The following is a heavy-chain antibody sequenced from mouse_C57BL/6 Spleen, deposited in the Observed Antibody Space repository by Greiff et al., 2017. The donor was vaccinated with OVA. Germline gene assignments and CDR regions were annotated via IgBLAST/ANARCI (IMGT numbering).Heavy chain of an antibody. D-gene: IGHD2-1*01. V-gene: IGHV3-6*01. J-gene: IGHJ3*01. CDR1: GYSITSGYY. CDR2: ISYDGSN. Sequence: EVQRVESGPGLVKPSQSLSLTCSVTGYSITSGYYWNWIRQFPGNKLEWMGYISYDGSNNYNPSLKNRISITRDTSKNQFFLKLNSVTTEDTATYYCAREGNYGFAYWGQGTLVTVSA. CDR3: AREGNYGFAY.